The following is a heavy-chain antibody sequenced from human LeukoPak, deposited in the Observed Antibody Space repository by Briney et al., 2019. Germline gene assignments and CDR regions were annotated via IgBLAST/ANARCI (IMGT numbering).Heavy chain of an antibody. D-gene: IGHD5-18*01. V-gene: IGHV3-48*04. Sequence: SGGSLRLSCAASGFTFSSYGMHWVRQAPGKGLEWVSYISSSGSTIYYADSVKGRFTISRDNAKNSLYLQMNSLRAEDTAVYYCARDTAMVKGFDYWGQGTLVTVSS. CDR1: GFTFSSYG. J-gene: IGHJ4*02. CDR3: ARDTAMVKGFDY. CDR2: ISSSGSTI.